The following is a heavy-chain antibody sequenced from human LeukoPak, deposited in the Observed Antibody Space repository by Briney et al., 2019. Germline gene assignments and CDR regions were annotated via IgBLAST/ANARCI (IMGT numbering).Heavy chain of an antibody. CDR3: ARDYCIDGCPPGY. D-gene: IGHD2-15*01. CDR1: GFTFSNHA. CDR2: ISYDGSSA. Sequence: GGSLRLSCAASGFTFSNHAIYWVRQAPGEGLEWVAIISYDGSSAYYADSVKGRFTVSRDNAKNSLYLQMNSLRAEDTAVYYCARDYCIDGCPPGYWGQGTRVTVST. V-gene: IGHV3-30-3*01. J-gene: IGHJ4*02.